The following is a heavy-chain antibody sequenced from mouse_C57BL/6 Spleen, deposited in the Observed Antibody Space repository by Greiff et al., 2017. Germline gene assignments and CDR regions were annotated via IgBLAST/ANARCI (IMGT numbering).Heavy chain of an antibody. V-gene: IGHV1-61*01. CDR1: GYTFTSYW. CDR2: IYPSDSET. J-gene: IGHJ4*01. CDR3: AREGGLWDLDY. D-gene: IGHD1-1*02. Sequence: QVQLQQPGAELVRPGSSVKLSCKASGYTFTSYWMDWVKQRPGQGLEWIGNIYPSDSETHYNQKFKDKATLTVDKSSSTAYMQLSSLTSEDSAVYYCAREGGLWDLDYWGQGTSVTVSS.